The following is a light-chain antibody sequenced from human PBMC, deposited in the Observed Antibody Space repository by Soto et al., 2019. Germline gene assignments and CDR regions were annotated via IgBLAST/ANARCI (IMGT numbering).Light chain of an antibody. CDR2: GAS. CDR3: QQYDDSLWT. CDR1: QTVSSVH. V-gene: IGKV3-20*01. J-gene: IGKJ1*01. Sequence: EIVLTQSPGTLSLSPGERATLSCRASQTVSSVHLAWYQQKPGQAPRLLIYGASRRATGISDRFSGSGSGTDFTRTISRLEPEDFAVYYCQQYDDSLWTFGQGTKVDIK.